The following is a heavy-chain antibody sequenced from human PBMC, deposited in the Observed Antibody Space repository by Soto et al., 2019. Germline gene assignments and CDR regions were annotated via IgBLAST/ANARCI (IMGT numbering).Heavy chain of an antibody. CDR2: IIPIFGTA. CDR1: GGTFSSYA. Sequence: SVKVSCKASGGTFSSYAISWVRQAPGQGLEWMGGIIPIFGTANYAQKFQGRVTITADESTSTAYMELSSLRSEDTAVYYCARGKGRMTTVTPSYGMDVWGQGTTVTVSS. J-gene: IGHJ6*02. V-gene: IGHV1-69*13. CDR3: ARGKGRMTTVTPSYGMDV. D-gene: IGHD4-17*01.